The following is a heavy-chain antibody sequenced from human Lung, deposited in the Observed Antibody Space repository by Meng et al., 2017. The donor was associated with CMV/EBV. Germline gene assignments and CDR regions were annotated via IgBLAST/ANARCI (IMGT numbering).Heavy chain of an antibody. V-gene: IGHV3-48*04. Sequence: ESXKISXAASGFTFNSYRMNWLRQAPGKGLEWVSYISSSSSSIYYTDSVKGRFTISRNNAKNSLYLEMNSLRVDDTGVYFCASDAGEGIVVVPAAISDYWGQGTXVTVSS. CDR1: GFTFNSYR. D-gene: IGHD2-2*02. J-gene: IGHJ4*02. CDR2: ISSSSSSI. CDR3: ASDAGEGIVVVPAAISDY.